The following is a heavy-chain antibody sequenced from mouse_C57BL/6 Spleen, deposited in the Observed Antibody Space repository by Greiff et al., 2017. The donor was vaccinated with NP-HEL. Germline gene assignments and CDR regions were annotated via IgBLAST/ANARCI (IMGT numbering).Heavy chain of an antibody. CDR3: ARASSGYSYAMDY. J-gene: IGHJ4*01. Sequence: EVQRVESEGGLVQPGSSMTLSCSASGFTFSASYMSWVRQVPEKGLEWVANINYDGSSTSYLDSLKIRFIISRDNVKNILYLQMSSLKSEDTATYYCARASSGYSYAMDYWGQGTSVTVSS. CDR2: INYDGSST. D-gene: IGHD3-2*02. CDR1: GFTFSASY. V-gene: IGHV5-16*01.